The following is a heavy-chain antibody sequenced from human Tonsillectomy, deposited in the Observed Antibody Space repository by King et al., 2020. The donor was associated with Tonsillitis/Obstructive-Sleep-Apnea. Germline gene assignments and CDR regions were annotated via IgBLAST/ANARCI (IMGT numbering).Heavy chain of an antibody. Sequence: EVQLVESGGGLVQPGRSLRLSCAASGFTFDDYAMHWVRQAPGKGLEWVSGISWDSRSVGYADSVKGRFTISRDNAKNSLFLQMNRLRGEDTALYYCAKDSSANYYYYMDVWGKGTTVTVSS. V-gene: IGHV3-9*01. CDR3: AKDSSANYYYYMDV. CDR2: ISWDSRSV. D-gene: IGHD1-1*01. CDR1: GFTFDDYA. J-gene: IGHJ6*03.